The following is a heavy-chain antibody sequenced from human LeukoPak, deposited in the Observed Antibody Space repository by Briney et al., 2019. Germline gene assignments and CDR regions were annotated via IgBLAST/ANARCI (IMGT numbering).Heavy chain of an antibody. CDR3: ARIIVVVVAATPYYYYYYMDV. D-gene: IGHD2-15*01. V-gene: IGHV4-34*01. J-gene: IGHJ6*03. CDR2: INHSGST. CDR1: GGSFSGYY. Sequence: PSETLSLTCAVYGGSFSGYYWSWIRQPPGKGLEWIGEINHSGSTNYNPSLKSRVTISVDTSKNQFSLKLSSVTAADTAVYYCARIIVVVVAATPYYYYYYMDVWGKGTTVTVSS.